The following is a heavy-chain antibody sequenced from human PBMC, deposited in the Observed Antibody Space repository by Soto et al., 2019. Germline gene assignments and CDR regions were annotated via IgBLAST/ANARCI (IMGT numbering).Heavy chain of an antibody. CDR1: GFTFSDYY. J-gene: IGHJ4*02. CDR3: ARWSAAMDY. Sequence: QVQLVESGGDLVKPGGSLRLSCAASGFTFSDYYMTWVRQAPGKGLEWVSYISGSGSATFYADSVKGRFTISGDNAKNSLYLQMSSLRTEDTAMYYCARWSAAMDYWGQGILVTVSS. D-gene: IGHD2-2*01. CDR2: ISGSGSAT. V-gene: IGHV3-11*01.